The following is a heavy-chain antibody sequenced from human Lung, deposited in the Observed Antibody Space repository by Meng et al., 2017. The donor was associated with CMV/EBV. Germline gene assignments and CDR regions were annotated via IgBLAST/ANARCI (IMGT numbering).Heavy chain of an antibody. V-gene: IGHV4-59*11. CDR1: GDSISSHY. J-gene: IGHJ4*02. D-gene: IGHD3-22*01. CDR3: ARGRTPAYYDSSGYYYD. CDR2: IHYSGSS. Sequence: SETXSLXCTVSGDSISSHYWSWIRLPPGKGLEWIGYIHYSGSSSYNPSLKSRVTMSLDTSKNEFSLKLRSVTAADTAVYYCARGRTPAYYDSSGYYYDWGQGTXVTVDS.